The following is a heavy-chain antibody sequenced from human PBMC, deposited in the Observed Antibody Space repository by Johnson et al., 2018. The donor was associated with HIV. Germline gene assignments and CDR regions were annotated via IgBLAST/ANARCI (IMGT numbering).Heavy chain of an antibody. CDR2: INWNGGST. D-gene: IGHD6-19*01. J-gene: IGHJ3*01. CDR1: GFTFDDHG. CDR3: ARSGAEYSSG. V-gene: IGHV3-20*04. Sequence: VQLVESGGGVVRPGGSLRLSCAASGFTFDDHGMSWVRQAPGKGLEWVSGINWNGGSTYYADSVKGRFTISRDNSKNTLYLQMNSLRAEDTAVYYCARSGAEYSSGWGQGTLVTVSS.